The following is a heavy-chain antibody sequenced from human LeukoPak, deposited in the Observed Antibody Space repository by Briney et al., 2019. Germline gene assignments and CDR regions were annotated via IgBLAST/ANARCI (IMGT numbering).Heavy chain of an antibody. CDR3: SRPRGNVEMATIPQGAIDY. CDR1: GGSISSSSYY. J-gene: IGHJ4*02. V-gene: IGHV4-39*01. D-gene: IGHD5-24*01. CDR2: IYYSGST. Sequence: SETLSLTCTVSGGSISSSSYYWGWIRQSPGKGLEWIGSIYYSGSTYYNPSLKSRVTISVDTSKNQFSLKLSSVTAADTPVYYCSRPRGNVEMATIPQGAIDYWGQGTLVTASS.